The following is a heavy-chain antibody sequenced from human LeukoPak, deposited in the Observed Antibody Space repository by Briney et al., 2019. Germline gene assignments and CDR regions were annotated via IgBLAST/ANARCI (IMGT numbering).Heavy chain of an antibody. CDR3: ARVLTGSWDWFDP. CDR1: GFTFNTYS. D-gene: IGHD2-8*02. CDR2: ISSSSDTI. J-gene: IGHJ5*02. Sequence: GGSLRLSCAVSGFTFNTYSMNWVRQAPGKGLEWVSYISSSSDTIYYADSVKGRFTISRDNAKNTLYLQMNSLRAEDTAVYYCARVLTGSWDWFDPWGQGTLVTVSS. V-gene: IGHV3-48*04.